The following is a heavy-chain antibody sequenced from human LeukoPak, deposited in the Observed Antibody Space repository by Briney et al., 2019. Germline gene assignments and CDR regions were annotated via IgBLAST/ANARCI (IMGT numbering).Heavy chain of an antibody. Sequence: SETLSLTCAVYGGSFSGYYWSWIRQPPGKGLEWIGEINHSGSTNYNPSPKSRVTISVDTSKNQFSLKLSSVTAADTAVYYCARALYDYVWGSYRNWFDPWGQGTLVTVSS. CDR2: INHSGST. V-gene: IGHV4-34*01. CDR1: GGSFSGYY. J-gene: IGHJ5*02. D-gene: IGHD3-16*02. CDR3: ARALYDYVWGSYRNWFDP.